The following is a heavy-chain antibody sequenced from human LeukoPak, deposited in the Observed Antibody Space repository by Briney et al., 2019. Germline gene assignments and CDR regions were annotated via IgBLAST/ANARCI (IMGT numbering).Heavy chain of an antibody. V-gene: IGHV3-23*01. CDR1: GFSFSSYA. Sequence: GGSLRLSCAASGFSFSSYAMSWVRQAPGKGLEWVSGISGSSGSTYYADSVKGRFTISRDNSKSTLYLQINGLRGDDTAVYYCAKSGGQWGQGTLVAVSS. D-gene: IGHD2-15*01. CDR3: AKSGGQ. CDR2: ISGSSGST. J-gene: IGHJ4*02.